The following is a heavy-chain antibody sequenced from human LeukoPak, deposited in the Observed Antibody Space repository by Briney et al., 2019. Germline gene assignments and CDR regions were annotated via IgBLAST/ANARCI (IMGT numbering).Heavy chain of an antibody. CDR3: ASLGKLGYYFDY. Sequence: SETLSLTCTVSGGSISTSSYYWGWIRQPPGKGLEWIVSIYYSGRTYYNPSLESRVTISVDTSKSQFSLKLSPVTAADTSIYYCASLGKLGYYFDYWGQGTLVTVSS. CDR1: GGSISTSSYY. D-gene: IGHD3-16*01. V-gene: IGHV4-39*01. CDR2: IYYSGRT. J-gene: IGHJ4*02.